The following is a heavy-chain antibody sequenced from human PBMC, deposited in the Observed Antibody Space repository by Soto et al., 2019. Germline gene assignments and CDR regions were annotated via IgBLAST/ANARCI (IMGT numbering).Heavy chain of an antibody. Sequence: QVQLVQSGAEVKRRGSSVKVSCKASGGTFSNYAITWVRQAPGQGLEWLGRIIPIFGSANFAQKFQGRVTLTAAESTTTAYMELSSLRSDDTAVYYCAKDGGKDGYFGNWFDPWGQGTLVTVSS. CDR1: GGTFSNYA. CDR2: IIPIFGSA. V-gene: IGHV1-69*15. D-gene: IGHD5-12*01. J-gene: IGHJ5*02. CDR3: AKDGGKDGYFGNWFDP.